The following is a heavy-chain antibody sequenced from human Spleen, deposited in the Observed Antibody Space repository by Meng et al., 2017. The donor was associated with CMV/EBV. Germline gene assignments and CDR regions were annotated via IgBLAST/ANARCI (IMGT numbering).Heavy chain of an antibody. J-gene: IGHJ4*02. CDR3: ARLLEWPSPLFDT. CDR1: GYTLTGHL. Sequence: CKASGYTLTGHLMHWVRQAPGQGPEWMGWSNPNSDDTQYAQKFQGRVTMTTDTSIRTVYMDLSRLKSDDTAVYYCARLLEWPSPLFDTWGQGTLVTVSS. D-gene: IGHD3-3*01. V-gene: IGHV1-2*02. CDR2: SNPNSDDT.